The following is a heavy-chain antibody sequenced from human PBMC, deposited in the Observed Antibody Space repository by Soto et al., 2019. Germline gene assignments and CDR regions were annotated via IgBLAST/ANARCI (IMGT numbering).Heavy chain of an antibody. V-gene: IGHV4-34*01. CDR1: GGSFSGYY. J-gene: IGHJ4*02. CDR3: AREKVRAARPFDY. Sequence: PSETLSLTCAVYGGSFSGYYWSWIRQPPGKGLEWIGEINHSGSTNYNPSPKSRVTISVDTSKNQFSLKLSSVTAADTAVYYCAREKVRAARPFDYWGQGTLVTVSS. CDR2: INHSGST. D-gene: IGHD6-6*01.